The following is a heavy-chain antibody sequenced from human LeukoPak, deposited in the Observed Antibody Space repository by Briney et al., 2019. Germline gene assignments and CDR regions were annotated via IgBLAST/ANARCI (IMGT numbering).Heavy chain of an antibody. D-gene: IGHD3-22*01. J-gene: IGHJ5*02. CDR3: ARGYYDSSGYPNWFDP. CDR2: IYTSGST. V-gene: IGHV4-61*02. CDR1: GGSISGGSYY. Sequence: SQTLSLTCTVSGGSISGGSYYWSWIRQPAGTGLEWIGRIYTSGSTNYNPSLKSRVTISVDTSKNQFSLKLSSVTAADTAVYYCARGYYDSSGYPNWFDPWGQGTLVTVSS.